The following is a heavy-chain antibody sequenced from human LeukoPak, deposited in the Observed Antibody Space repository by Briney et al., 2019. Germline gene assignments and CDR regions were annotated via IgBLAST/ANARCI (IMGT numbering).Heavy chain of an antibody. D-gene: IGHD3-10*01. Sequence: GGSLRLSCAASGFTFSSYAMSWVRQAPGKGLEWVSAISCSGGSTYYADSVKGRFTISRDNSKNTLYLQMNSLRAEDTAVYYCSKDAWFGEPIPIYWGQETLVTVSS. J-gene: IGHJ4*02. CDR1: GFTFSSYA. CDR2: ISCSGGST. CDR3: SKDAWFGEPIPIY. V-gene: IGHV3-23*01.